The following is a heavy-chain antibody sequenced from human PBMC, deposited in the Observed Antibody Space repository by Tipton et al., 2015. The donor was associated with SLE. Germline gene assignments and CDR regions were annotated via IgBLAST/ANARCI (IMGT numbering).Heavy chain of an antibody. J-gene: IGHJ4*02. Sequence: RSLRLSCAASGFTFDDYAMHWVRQAPGKGLEWVSGISWNSGSIGYADSVKGRFTISRDNAKNSLYLQMNSLRAEDTALYYCAKDGGFLEWLYYFDYWGQGTLVTVSS. CDR3: AKDGGFLEWLYYFDY. V-gene: IGHV3-9*01. CDR1: GFTFDDYA. CDR2: ISWNSGSI. D-gene: IGHD3-3*01.